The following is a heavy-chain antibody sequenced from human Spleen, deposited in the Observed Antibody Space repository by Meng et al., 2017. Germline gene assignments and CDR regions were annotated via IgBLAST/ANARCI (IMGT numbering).Heavy chain of an antibody. CDR2: IGTAGDT. D-gene: IGHD2-21*01. Sequence: GESLKISCAASGFTFSSYDMHWVRQATGKGLEWVSAIGTAGDTYYPGFVKGRFTISRENAKNSLYLQMNSLRAGDTAVYYCARAVGVSNWFDPWGQGTLVTVSS. J-gene: IGHJ5*02. CDR1: GFTFSSYD. V-gene: IGHV3-13*01. CDR3: ARAVGVSNWFDP.